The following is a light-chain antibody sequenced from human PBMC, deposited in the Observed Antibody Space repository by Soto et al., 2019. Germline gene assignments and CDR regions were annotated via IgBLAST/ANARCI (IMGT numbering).Light chain of an antibody. Sequence: EIVMTQSPATLSVSPGERPTLSCMASQSISRNLAWYQQKPGQGPRLLIYGASTRATRIPDSFSGSGSGTEFTLTISRLKPEDFAVYYCQQYNNWPRTFGQGTKVDIK. J-gene: IGKJ1*01. CDR3: QQYNNWPRT. CDR2: GAS. V-gene: IGKV3-15*01. CDR1: QSISRN.